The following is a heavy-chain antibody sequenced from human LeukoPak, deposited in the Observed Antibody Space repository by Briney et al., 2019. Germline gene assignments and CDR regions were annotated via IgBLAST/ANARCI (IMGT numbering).Heavy chain of an antibody. Sequence: SETLSLTCAVYGGSFSGYYWNWIRQPPGKGLEWIGEINHSGSTNYNPSLKSRVTISVDTSKNQFSLKLSSVTAADTAVYYCARYPPPYGAFDIWGQGTMVTVSS. CDR2: INHSGST. CDR1: GGSFSGYY. J-gene: IGHJ3*02. V-gene: IGHV4-34*01. D-gene: IGHD4-17*01. CDR3: ARYPPPYGAFDI.